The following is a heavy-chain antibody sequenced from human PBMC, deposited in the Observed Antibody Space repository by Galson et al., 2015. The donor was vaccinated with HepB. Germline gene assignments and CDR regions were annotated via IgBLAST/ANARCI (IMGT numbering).Heavy chain of an antibody. V-gene: IGHV3-30*18. CDR1: GFTFNNFG. D-gene: IGHD1-26*01. CDR2: MSYNESNE. Sequence: SLRLSCAASGFTFNNFGMHWVRQAPGKGLECVAVMSYNESNEYYADSVKGRFTISRDNSENMLFLQMNSLRVEDTAVYYCAKGGGSYCYDAYDIWGHGTMVTVSS. J-gene: IGHJ3*02. CDR3: AKGGGSYCYDAYDI.